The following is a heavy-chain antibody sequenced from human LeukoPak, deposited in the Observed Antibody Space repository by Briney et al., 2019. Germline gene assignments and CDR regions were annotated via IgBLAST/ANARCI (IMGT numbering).Heavy chain of an antibody. V-gene: IGHV3-53*01. Sequence: GGSLRLSCAASGFIVSNNYMTWVRQAPGKGLEWVSIIHSDGNTYYADSVRGRFTVSRDNSKNTVSLEMNSLRAEDTAMYYCVSHSDPLTTYSFDYCGQGTRVTVSS. CDR2: IHSDGNT. J-gene: IGHJ4*02. D-gene: IGHD3-9*01. CDR1: GFIVSNNY. CDR3: VSHSDPLTTYSFDY.